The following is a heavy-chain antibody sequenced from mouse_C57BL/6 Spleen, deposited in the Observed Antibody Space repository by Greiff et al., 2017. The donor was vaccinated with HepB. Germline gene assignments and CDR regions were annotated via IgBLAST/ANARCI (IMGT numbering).Heavy chain of an antibody. Sequence: QVHVKQPGTELVKPGASVKLSCKASGYTFTSYWMHWVKQRPGQGLEWIGNINPSNGGTNYNEKFKSKATLTVDKSSSTAYTQLSSLTSEDSAVYYCARSGYGYYAMDYWGQGTSVTVSS. CDR3: ARSGYGYYAMDY. D-gene: IGHD1-1*02. CDR1: GYTFTSYW. J-gene: IGHJ4*01. V-gene: IGHV1-53*01. CDR2: INPSNGGT.